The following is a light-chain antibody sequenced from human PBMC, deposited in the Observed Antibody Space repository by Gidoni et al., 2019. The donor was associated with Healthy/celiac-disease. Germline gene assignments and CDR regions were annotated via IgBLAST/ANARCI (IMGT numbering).Light chain of an antibody. V-gene: IGKV1-39*01. Sequence: DILFSHSPSSLSASVGDRVTITCRASQSISSYLNWYQQQPGKAPKLLIYAASSLQSKVPSRFSGSGSGADYTLTNRSRQPEDFATYYCQQSDSTPYTFXQXTKLEIK. CDR3: QQSDSTPYT. J-gene: IGKJ2*01. CDR1: QSISSY. CDR2: AAS.